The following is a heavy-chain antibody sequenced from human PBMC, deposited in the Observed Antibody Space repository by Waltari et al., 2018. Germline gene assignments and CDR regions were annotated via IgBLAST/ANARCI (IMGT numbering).Heavy chain of an antibody. D-gene: IGHD3-3*01. CDR2: IYYSGST. CDR1: GGSISSSSYY. J-gene: IGHJ4*02. Sequence: QVQLQESGPGLVKPSETLSLTCTVSGGSISSSSYYWGWIRQPPGKGLEWIGSIYYSGSTYYNPSLKSRVTISVDTSKNQFSLKLSSVTAADTAVYYCARIDYDFWSGYPDYWGQGTLVTVSS. CDR3: ARIDYDFWSGYPDY. V-gene: IGHV4-39*07.